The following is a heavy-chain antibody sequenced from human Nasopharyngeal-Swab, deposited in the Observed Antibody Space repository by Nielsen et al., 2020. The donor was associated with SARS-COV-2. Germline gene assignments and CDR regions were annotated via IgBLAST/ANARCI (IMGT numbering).Heavy chain of an antibody. D-gene: IGHD3-10*01. J-gene: IGHJ4*02. CDR2: INTNTGNP. CDR3: AREGSDGSGPGDFDY. V-gene: IGHV7-4-1*02. Sequence: WARQAPGQGLEWMGWINTNTGNPTYAQGFTGRFVFSLDTSVSTAYLQISSLKAEDTAVYYCAREGSDGSGPGDFDYWGQGTLVTVSS.